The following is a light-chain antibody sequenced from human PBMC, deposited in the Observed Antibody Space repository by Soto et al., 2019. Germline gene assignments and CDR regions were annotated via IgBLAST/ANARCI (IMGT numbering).Light chain of an antibody. CDR2: EVS. CDR3: CADAGRSTYV. J-gene: IGLJ1*01. Sequence: QSVLTQPASVSGPPGQSITISCTRTSSDVGSYNFVSWYQQHPGKVPKVMIYEVSKRPSGVSDRFSGSKSGNTASLTISGLQAEDEADYYCCADAGRSTYVFGTGTKLTVL. V-gene: IGLV2-23*02. CDR1: SSDVGSYNF.